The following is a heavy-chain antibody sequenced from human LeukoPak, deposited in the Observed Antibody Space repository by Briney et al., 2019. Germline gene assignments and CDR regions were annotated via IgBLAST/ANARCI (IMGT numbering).Heavy chain of an antibody. CDR1: GFSFRFYS. J-gene: IGHJ4*02. D-gene: IGHD3-10*01. V-gene: IGHV3-48*02. CDR2: MTSSSKTA. Sequence: GGSLRLSCAASGFSFRFYSMNWVRQAPGKGLEWISYMTSSSKTAYYADSVRGRFAISRDNAKNSLYLQMNSLRDEDTAMYYCLRSITLLTEPFFDYWGRGTLVAVSS. CDR3: LRSITLLTEPFFDY.